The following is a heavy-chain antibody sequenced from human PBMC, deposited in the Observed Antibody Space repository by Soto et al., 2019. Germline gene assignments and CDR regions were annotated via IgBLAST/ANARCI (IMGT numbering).Heavy chain of an antibody. V-gene: IGHV4-61*03. CDR2: IYYTGRT. Sequence: PSETLCLTCTVSGGSVRRGSFYWSWIRQPPGKGLEWIGYIYYTGRTSYNPSLKSRVTISIDPSKNHFALNLTSVTAADTAIYYCARDSTGFVFDYWGQGALVTVSS. CDR1: GGSVRRGSFY. CDR3: ARDSTGFVFDY. D-gene: IGHD2-2*01. J-gene: IGHJ4*02.